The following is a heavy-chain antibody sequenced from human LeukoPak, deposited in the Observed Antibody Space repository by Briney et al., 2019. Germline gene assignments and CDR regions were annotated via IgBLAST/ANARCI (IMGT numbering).Heavy chain of an antibody. CDR3: ARVSGKQIDY. CDR1: GFTFSSYN. D-gene: IGHD3-10*01. CDR2: ISSSSSTI. J-gene: IGHJ4*02. Sequence: GSLRLSCAASGFTFSSYNMNWVRQAPGKGLEWVSYISSSSSTIYYADSVKGRFTISRDNAKNSLYLQMNSLRAEDTAVYYCARVSGKQIDYWGQGTLVTVSS. V-gene: IGHV3-48*01.